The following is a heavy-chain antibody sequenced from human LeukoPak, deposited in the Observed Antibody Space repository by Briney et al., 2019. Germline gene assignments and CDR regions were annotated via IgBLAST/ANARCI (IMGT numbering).Heavy chain of an antibody. Sequence: SETLSLTCTVSGGSITSYWSWIRQPPGKGLEWIGYIYYSGSTNYNPSLKSRVTMTTDTSTSTAYMELRSLRSDDTAVYYCARPITIFGVVTSLDYYYGMDVWGQGTTVTVSS. CDR3: ARPITIFGVVTSLDYYYGMDV. CDR1: GGSITSY. CDR2: IYYSGST. D-gene: IGHD3-3*01. V-gene: IGHV4-59*01. J-gene: IGHJ6*02.